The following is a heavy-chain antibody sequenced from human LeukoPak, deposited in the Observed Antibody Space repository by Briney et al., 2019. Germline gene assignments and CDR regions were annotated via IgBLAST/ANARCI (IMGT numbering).Heavy chain of an antibody. D-gene: IGHD2-21*01. V-gene: IGHV3-33*06. J-gene: IGHJ4*02. CDR1: GFTFSSYG. CDR3: VKDLVNFDY. Sequence: PGGSLRLSCAASGFTFSSYGMHWVRQAPGKGLEWVAVIWYDGRNKYYADSVKGRFTISRDNSKNTLYLQMNSLSAEDTAVYYCVKDLVNFDYWGQGTLVTVSS. CDR2: IWYDGRNK.